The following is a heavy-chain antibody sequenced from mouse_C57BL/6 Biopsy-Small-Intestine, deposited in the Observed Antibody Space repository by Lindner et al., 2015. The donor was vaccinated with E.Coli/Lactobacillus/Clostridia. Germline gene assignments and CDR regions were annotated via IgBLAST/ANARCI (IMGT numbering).Heavy chain of an antibody. CDR1: GYAFSTYW. D-gene: IGHD3-3*01. V-gene: IGHV1-80*01. CDR2: IYPGDGDT. J-gene: IGHJ2*01. Sequence: VQLQESGAELVKPGASVKISCKASGYAFSTYWMNWMKQRPGKGLEWIGQIYPGDGDTNYNGKFKGKATLTADKSSSTAYMQLSSLTSEDSAVYFCARLGYFDYWGQGTTLTVSS. CDR3: ARLGYFDY.